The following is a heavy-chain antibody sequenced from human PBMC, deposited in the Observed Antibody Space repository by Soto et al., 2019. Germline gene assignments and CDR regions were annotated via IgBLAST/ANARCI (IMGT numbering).Heavy chain of an antibody. CDR2: INGGNGNT. Sequence: ASVKLSCKASVYTFTSYVMHWVLQAPGQRLEWMGWINGGNGNTKCSEKVQGRVTITRDTSASTAYMELSSLRSEDTAVYYCARSSITIFGVVTTHFDYWGQGTLVTVSS. J-gene: IGHJ4*02. V-gene: IGHV1-3*01. CDR3: ARSSITIFGVVTTHFDY. D-gene: IGHD3-3*01. CDR1: VYTFTSYV.